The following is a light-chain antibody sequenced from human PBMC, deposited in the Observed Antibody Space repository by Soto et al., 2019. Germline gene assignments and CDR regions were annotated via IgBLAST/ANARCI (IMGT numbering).Light chain of an antibody. CDR2: DVS. Sequence: QSALTQPASVSGSPGQSITISCTGTYRDVGGYNYVAWYQQYPGKAPKLMIYDVSFRPAGVSNRFSASKSVNTASLTISGLQTEDEADYYCASHTTSNTRVFGTGTKVTVL. V-gene: IGLV2-14*01. CDR1: YRDVGGYNY. CDR3: ASHTTSNTRV. J-gene: IGLJ1*01.